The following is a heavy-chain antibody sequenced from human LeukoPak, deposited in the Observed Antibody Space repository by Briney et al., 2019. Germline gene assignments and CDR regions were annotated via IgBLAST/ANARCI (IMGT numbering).Heavy chain of an antibody. J-gene: IGHJ4*02. V-gene: IGHV1-69*13. Sequence: ASVKVSCKASGGTFSSYAISWVRQAPGQGLGWMGGIIPIFGTANYAQKFQGRVTITADESTSTAYMELSSLRSEDMAVYYCARDRVPEYCSSTSCYSPWFDYWGQGTLVTVSS. CDR2: IIPIFGTA. D-gene: IGHD2-2*01. CDR1: GGTFSSYA. CDR3: ARDRVPEYCSSTSCYSPWFDY.